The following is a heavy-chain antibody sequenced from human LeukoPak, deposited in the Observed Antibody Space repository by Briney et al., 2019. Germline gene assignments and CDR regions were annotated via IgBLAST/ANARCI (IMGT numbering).Heavy chain of an antibody. D-gene: IGHD6-19*01. CDR2: ISIGGGST. CDR3: ARSIAVAGTPADY. J-gene: IGHJ4*02. CDR1: GFTFSSFA. Sequence: GGSLRLSCAASGFTFSSFAMSWVRQAPGKGLEWVSAISIGGGSTYYADSVKGRFTISRDNSKNTLYLQMNSLRAEDTAVYYCARSIAVAGTPADYWGQGTLVTVSS. V-gene: IGHV3-23*01.